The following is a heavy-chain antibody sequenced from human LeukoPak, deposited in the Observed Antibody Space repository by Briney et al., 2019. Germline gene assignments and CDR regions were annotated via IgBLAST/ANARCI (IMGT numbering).Heavy chain of an antibody. CDR3: AKALPWYPWGFARSGYFDHYFDY. CDR2: ISGSGGST. J-gene: IGHJ4*02. Sequence: HPGGSLRLSCAASGFTFSSYAMSWVRQAPGRGLEWVSAISGSGGSTYYADSVKGRFTISRDNSKNTLFLQMNSLRAEDTAVYYCAKALPWYPWGFARSGYFDHYFDYWGQGTLATVSS. CDR1: GFTFSSYA. V-gene: IGHV3-23*01. D-gene: IGHD3-3*01.